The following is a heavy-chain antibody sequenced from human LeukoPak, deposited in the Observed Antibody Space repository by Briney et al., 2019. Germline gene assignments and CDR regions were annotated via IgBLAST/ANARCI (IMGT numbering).Heavy chain of an antibody. J-gene: IGHJ2*01. CDR2: ISGGGGST. V-gene: IGHV3-23*01. Sequence: PGGSLRLSCAASGFTFSSYAMSWVRQAPGKGLEWVASISGGGGSTYYADSVKGRFTISRDNSKNTLYLQMNSLSAEDTAVYYCANHKGVTIWYFDLWGRGTLVTVSS. D-gene: IGHD4-17*01. CDR1: GFTFSSYA. CDR3: ANHKGVTIWYFDL.